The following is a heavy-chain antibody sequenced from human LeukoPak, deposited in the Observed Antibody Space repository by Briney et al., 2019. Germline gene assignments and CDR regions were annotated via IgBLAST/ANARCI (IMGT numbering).Heavy chain of an antibody. Sequence: GGSLRLSCAASGFTFDDYAMHWVRQAPGKGLEGFSGISWNSGSIGYADSVKSRFTISRDNAKNSLYLQMNSLRAEDMALYYCAKAAGYSSSSSIDYWGQGTLVTVSS. CDR1: GFTFDDYA. CDR3: AKAAGYSSSSSIDY. CDR2: ISWNSGSI. D-gene: IGHD6-6*01. V-gene: IGHV3-9*03. J-gene: IGHJ4*02.